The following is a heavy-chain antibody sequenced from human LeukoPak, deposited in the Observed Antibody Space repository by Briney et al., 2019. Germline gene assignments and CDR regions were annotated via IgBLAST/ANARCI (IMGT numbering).Heavy chain of an antibody. J-gene: IGHJ6*02. CDR1: GFTFSSYA. CDR3: ARDSKVYGSGSYEPYYGMDV. CDR2: ISYDGSNK. D-gene: IGHD3-10*01. Sequence: PGRSLRLSCAASGFTFSSYAMHWVRQAPGKGLEWVAVISYDGSNKYYADSVKGRFTISRDNSKNTLYLQMNSLRAEDTAVYYCARDSKVYGSGSYEPYYGMDVWGQGTTVTVSS. V-gene: IGHV3-30*04.